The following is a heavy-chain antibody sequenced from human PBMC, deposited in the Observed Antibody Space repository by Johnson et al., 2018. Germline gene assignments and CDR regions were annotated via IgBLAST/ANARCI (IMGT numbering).Heavy chain of an antibody. J-gene: IGHJ3*02. Sequence: QVQLVQSGGGVVQXGRSXRLXCAASGFTFSSYGMHWVRQAPGKGLEWVAIIWYDGSNKYYADSVKGRFTISRDNSKNTRYRQMNSLRAEDTAGYYCARDPAVGGGDAFDIWGQGTMVTVSS. CDR1: GFTFSSYG. V-gene: IGHV3-33*01. D-gene: IGHD6-19*01. CDR2: IWYDGSNK. CDR3: ARDPAVGGGDAFDI.